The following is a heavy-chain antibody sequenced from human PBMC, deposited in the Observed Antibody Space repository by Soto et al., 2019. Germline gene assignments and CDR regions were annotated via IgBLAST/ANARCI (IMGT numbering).Heavy chain of an antibody. V-gene: IGHV3-9*01. CDR3: VKDSYADFHRVLSTAEYFFDY. CDR2: ITWNSGKI. CDR1: GFTFDDYA. Sequence: RLSSTASGFTFDDYAMHWVRQGPGRGLEWVSGITWNSGKIAYADSVKGRFTIARDDDNNSLYLQMNSLRPEDTALYYCVKDSYADFHRVLSTAEYFFDYWGHGTLVTVSS. D-gene: IGHD2-15*01. J-gene: IGHJ4*01.